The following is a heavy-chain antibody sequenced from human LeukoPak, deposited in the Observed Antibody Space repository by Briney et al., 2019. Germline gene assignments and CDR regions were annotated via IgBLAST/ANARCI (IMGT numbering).Heavy chain of an antibody. J-gene: IGHJ3*02. CDR3: ARGRFYVFDI. CDR2: IHHRGNT. V-gene: IGHV4-34*01. CDR1: GGSLRDYS. Sequence: KTLETLSLTCGIHGGSLRDYSWAWVRQPPGQGLEWIGEIHHRGNTDLNPSLKSRVTISVDTSKNQFSLKLTSVTAADTALYFCARGRFYVFDIWGQGTLVTVSS. D-gene: IGHD2/OR15-2a*01.